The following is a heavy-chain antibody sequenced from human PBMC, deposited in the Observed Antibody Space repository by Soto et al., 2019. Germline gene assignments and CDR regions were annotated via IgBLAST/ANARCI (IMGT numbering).Heavy chain of an antibody. CDR3: ARWYMVRGHGNWLDP. CDR1: GGSVSTEDFF. CDR2: IYYTGTT. J-gene: IGHJ5*02. D-gene: IGHD3-10*01. Sequence: QVQLQESGPGLVKPSQTLSLTCTVSGGSVSTEDFFWSWIRQPPGKSLEWIGYIYYTGTTHYNPSLRSRVSISIDTSKNQFSLKLNSVTAADTAVYYCARWYMVRGHGNWLDPWGQGTLVTVSS. V-gene: IGHV4-30-4*01.